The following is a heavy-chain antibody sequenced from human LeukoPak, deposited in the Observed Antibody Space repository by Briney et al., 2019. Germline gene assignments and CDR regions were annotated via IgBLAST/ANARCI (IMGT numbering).Heavy chain of an antibody. D-gene: IGHD3-22*01. V-gene: IGHV1-69*13. J-gene: IGHJ4*02. Sequence: SVKVSSKASGGTFSTYALSWVRQAPGQGVEWVGRIILFFGTANYAQTFQSRVTITPEESTSTASMELSRLRSEDTAVYYCARVVWDSRGQYRRYFDYWGQGTLVTVSS. CDR2: IILFFGTA. CDR1: GGTFSTYA. CDR3: ARVVWDSRGQYRRYFDY.